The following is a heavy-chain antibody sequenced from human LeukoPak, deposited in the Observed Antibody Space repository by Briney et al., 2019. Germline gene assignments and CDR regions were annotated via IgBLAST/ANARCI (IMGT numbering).Heavy chain of an antibody. Sequence: ASVKVSCKASGYTFTGYYMHWVRQAPGQGLEWMGWINPNSGGTNYAQKFQGRVTMTRDTSISTAYMELSRLRSDDTAVYYCARGRRNGYNQHNWFDPWGQGTLVTVSS. V-gene: IGHV1-2*02. J-gene: IGHJ5*02. CDR2: INPNSGGT. CDR3: ARGRRNGYNQHNWFDP. CDR1: GYTFTGYY. D-gene: IGHD5-24*01.